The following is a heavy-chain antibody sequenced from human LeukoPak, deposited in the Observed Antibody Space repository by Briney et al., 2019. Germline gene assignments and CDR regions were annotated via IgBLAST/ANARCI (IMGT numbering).Heavy chain of an antibody. V-gene: IGHV1-2*02. CDR1: GYTFTGYY. CDR2: INPNSGGT. CDR3: AGARPTWGHNWFDP. D-gene: IGHD1-26*01. Sequence: ASVKVSCKASGYTFTGYYMHWVRQAPGQGLEWMGWINPNSGGTNYAQKFQGRVTMTRDTSISTAYMELSRLRSDDTAVYYCAGARPTWGHNWFDPWGQGTLVTVSS. J-gene: IGHJ5*02.